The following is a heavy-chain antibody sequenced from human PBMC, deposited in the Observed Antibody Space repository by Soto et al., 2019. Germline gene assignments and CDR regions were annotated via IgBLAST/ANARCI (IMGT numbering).Heavy chain of an antibody. CDR3: AKDLPNRIVVVVSAPLVAFDI. V-gene: IGHV3-23*01. Sequence: VQLLESGGGLVQPGGSLRLSCAASGFTFSSYAMSWIRQAPGKRVEWASAISGSGGSTYYADSVKGRVTISRDNFTNTLYLPMNSLRAEDTAVYYCAKDLPNRIVVVVSAPLVAFDIWGQGTMVTVSS. D-gene: IGHD2-15*01. CDR1: GFTFSSYA. J-gene: IGHJ3*02. CDR2: ISGSGGST.